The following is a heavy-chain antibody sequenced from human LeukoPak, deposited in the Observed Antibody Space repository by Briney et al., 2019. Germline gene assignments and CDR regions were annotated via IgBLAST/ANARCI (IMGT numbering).Heavy chain of an antibody. D-gene: IGHD1-26*01. J-gene: IGHJ4*02. Sequence: GESLRISCKGSGYSFTSYWISWVRQMPGKGLEWMGIIYPGDSDTRYSPSFQGQVTISADKSISTAYLQWSSLKASDTAMYYCARWVDDSGSYYFDYWGQGTLVTVSS. V-gene: IGHV5-51*01. CDR1: GYSFTSYW. CDR2: IYPGDSDT. CDR3: ARWVDDSGSYYFDY.